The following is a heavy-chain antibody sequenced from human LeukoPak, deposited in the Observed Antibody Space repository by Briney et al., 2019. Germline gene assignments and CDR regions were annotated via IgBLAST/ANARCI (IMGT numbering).Heavy chain of an antibody. CDR3: ARGLYYYDSSGYYDY. D-gene: IGHD3-22*01. J-gene: IGHJ4*02. V-gene: IGHV3-7*01. Sequence: PGGCLRLSCAASGFTFSSYWMSWVRQAPGKGLEWVANIKQDGSEKYYVDSVKGRFTISRDNAKNSLYLQMNSLRAEDTAVYYCARGLYYYDSSGYYDYWGQGTLVTVSS. CDR2: IKQDGSEK. CDR1: GFTFSSYW.